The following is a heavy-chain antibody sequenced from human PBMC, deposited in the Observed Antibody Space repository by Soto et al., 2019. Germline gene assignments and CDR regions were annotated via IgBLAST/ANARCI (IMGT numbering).Heavy chain of an antibody. CDR3: ARDQHSYDILTGYYNGGMDV. CDR2: IYYSGST. V-gene: IGHV4-59*01. Sequence: PSETLSLTCTVSGGSISSYYWSWIRQPPGKGLEWIGYIYYSGSTNYNPSLKSRVTISVDTSKNQFSPKLSSVTAADTAVYYCARDQHSYDILTGYYNGGMDVWGQGTTVTVSS. J-gene: IGHJ6*02. CDR1: GGSISSYY. D-gene: IGHD3-9*01.